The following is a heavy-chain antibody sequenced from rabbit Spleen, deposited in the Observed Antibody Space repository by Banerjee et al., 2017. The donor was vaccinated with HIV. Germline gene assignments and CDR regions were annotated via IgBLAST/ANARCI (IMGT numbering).Heavy chain of an antibody. CDR1: GFTLSSYY. J-gene: IGHJ2*01. CDR2: IDPLFGIT. CDR3: ARDRGSGWDDAFDP. D-gene: IGHD4-1*01. Sequence: QLKESGGGLVQPGGSLKLSCKASGFTLSSYYMNWVRQAPGKGLEWIGYIDPLFGITYYANWVNGRFSISSDNAQNTVDLQLNSLTVADTATYFCARDRGSGWDDAFDPWGPGTLVTVS. V-gene: IGHV1S7*01.